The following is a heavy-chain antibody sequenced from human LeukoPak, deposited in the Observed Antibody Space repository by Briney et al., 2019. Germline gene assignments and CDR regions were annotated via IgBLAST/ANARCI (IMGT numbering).Heavy chain of an antibody. CDR2: INPNSGGT. Sequence: ASVKVSCKASGYTFTGYYMHWVRQPPGQRLAWMGWINPNSGGTNYAQKFQGRVTMTRDTSISTAYMELSRLRSDDTAVYYCARGEAASTYYYYYYMDVWGKGTTVTVSS. V-gene: IGHV1-2*02. D-gene: IGHD6-13*01. CDR3: ARGEAASTYYYYYYMDV. J-gene: IGHJ6*03. CDR1: GYTFTGYY.